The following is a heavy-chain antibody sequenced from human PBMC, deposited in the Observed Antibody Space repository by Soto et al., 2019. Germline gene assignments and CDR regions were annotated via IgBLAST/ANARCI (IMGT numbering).Heavy chain of an antibody. D-gene: IGHD2-2*01. CDR3: VRDGHCMTTSCYGNWFDP. J-gene: IGHJ5*02. V-gene: IGHV3-74*01. Sequence: EVQLVESGGGLVQPGGSLRLSCAASGFTFSTYWMHWIRQVPGKGLEWVSRINSDASHTYYADSVKGRFTISRDNAKNTLHLEMNSLRAEDTAVYYCVRDGHCMTTSCYGNWFDPWVQGTLVTVSS. CDR1: GFTFSTYW. CDR2: INSDASHT.